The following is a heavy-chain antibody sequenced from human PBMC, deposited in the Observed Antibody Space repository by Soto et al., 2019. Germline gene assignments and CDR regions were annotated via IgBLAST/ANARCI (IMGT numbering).Heavy chain of an antibody. CDR1: GFIFSNAW. CDR3: TSGYYYESSAYYY. Sequence: GGSLRLSCAASGFIFSNAWMSWVRQAPGKGLEWVGRIKSKTDGGTTDYAAPVKGRFTISRDDSKNTLYLQMNRLKTEDTAGDYCTSGYYYESSAYYYWGHGTLFTVSS. D-gene: IGHD3-22*01. CDR2: IKSKTDGGTT. V-gene: IGHV3-15*01. J-gene: IGHJ4*01.